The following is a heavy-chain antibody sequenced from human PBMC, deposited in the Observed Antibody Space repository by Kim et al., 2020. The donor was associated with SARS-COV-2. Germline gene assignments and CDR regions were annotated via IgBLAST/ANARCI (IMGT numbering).Heavy chain of an antibody. Sequence: GGSLRLSCAASGLTVSANYMSWVRQAPGKGLEWVSIIYTSGSTHYTDSVKGRFTISRDNSMNMLYIEMNSLRAEDTAVYYCVRAQRGYFFDYWGQGTLVTVSS. D-gene: IGHD3-10*01. CDR2: IYTSGST. CDR1: GLTVSANY. CDR3: VRAQRGYFFDY. V-gene: IGHV3-53*01. J-gene: IGHJ4*02.